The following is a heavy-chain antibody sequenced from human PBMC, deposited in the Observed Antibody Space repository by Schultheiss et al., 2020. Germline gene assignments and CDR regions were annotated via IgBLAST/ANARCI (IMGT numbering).Heavy chain of an antibody. V-gene: IGHV3-23*01. Sequence: GGSLRLSCAASGFTFSSYSMNWVRQAPGKGLEWVSAISGSGGSTYYADSVKGRFTVSRDNSKNTLYLQMNSLRAEDTAVYYCAKDLAILTTVTRGIDYWGQGTLVTVSS. J-gene: IGHJ4*02. CDR2: ISGSGGST. CDR3: AKDLAILTTVTRGIDY. D-gene: IGHD4-17*01. CDR1: GFTFSSYS.